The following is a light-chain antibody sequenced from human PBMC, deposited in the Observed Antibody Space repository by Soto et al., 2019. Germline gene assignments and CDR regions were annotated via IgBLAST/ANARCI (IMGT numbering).Light chain of an antibody. CDR1: QGISSY. V-gene: IGKV1-9*01. J-gene: IGKJ1*01. CDR2: AAS. CDR3: QQLNSYPPWT. Sequence: DIQLTQSPSFLSASVGDRVTITCRASQGISSYLAWYQQKPGKAPKLLIYAASTLQSGVPSRFSGSGSGTEFTLPISRLQPEDFATYYCQQLNSYPPWTFGQGTKVEIK.